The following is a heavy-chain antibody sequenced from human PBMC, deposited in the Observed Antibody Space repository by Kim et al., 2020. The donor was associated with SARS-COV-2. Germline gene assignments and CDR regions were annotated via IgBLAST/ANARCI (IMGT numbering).Heavy chain of an antibody. CDR1: GFTFSTYG. V-gene: IGHV3-33*05. D-gene: IGHD3-10*01. Sequence: GGSLRLSCAASGFTFSTYGMHWVRQAPGKGLEWVAVISYDGSNKYYADSVKGRFTISRDNSKNTLYLQMNSLRAEDTAVYYCARDVLGYGLGGLGYWGQG. CDR3: ARDVLGYGLGGLGY. CDR2: ISYDGSNK. J-gene: IGHJ4*02.